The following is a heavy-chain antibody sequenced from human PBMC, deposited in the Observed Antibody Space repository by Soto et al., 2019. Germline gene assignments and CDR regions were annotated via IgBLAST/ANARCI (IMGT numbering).Heavy chain of an antibody. J-gene: IGHJ4*02. V-gene: IGHV4-61*01. CDR3: ARVKDYDSSGYGY. CDR1: GGSVSSGSYY. Sequence: SETLSLTCTVSGGSVSSGSYYWSWIRQPPGKGLEWIGYIYYSGSTNYNPSLKSRVTISVDTSKNQFSLKLSSVTAADTAVYYGARVKDYDSSGYGYWGQGTLVTVSS. D-gene: IGHD3-22*01. CDR2: IYYSGST.